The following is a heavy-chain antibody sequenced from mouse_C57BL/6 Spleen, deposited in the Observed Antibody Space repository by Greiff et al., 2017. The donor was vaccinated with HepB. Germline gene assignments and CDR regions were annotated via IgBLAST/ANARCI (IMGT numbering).Heavy chain of an antibody. V-gene: IGHV1-55*01. J-gene: IGHJ3*01. CDR3: ARGTAQATKEFAY. CDR2: IYPGSGST. D-gene: IGHD3-2*02. Sequence: QVQLQQPGAELVKPGASVKMSCKASGYTFTSYWITWVKQRPGQGLEWIGDIYPGSGSTNYNEKFKSKATLTVDTSSSTAYMQLSSLTSEDSAVYYCARGTAQATKEFAYSGEGTLVTVSA. CDR1: GYTFTSYW.